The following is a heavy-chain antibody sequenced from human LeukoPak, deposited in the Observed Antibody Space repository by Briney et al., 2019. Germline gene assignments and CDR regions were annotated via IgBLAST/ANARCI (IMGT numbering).Heavy chain of an antibody. Sequence: SETLSLTCAVYGGSFSGYYWSWIRQPPGKGLEWIGYIYYSGSTNYNPTLQSRVTISVDTSKNQFSLKLSSVTAADTAVYYCARDYGSGNYLSVTDSWGQGTLVTVSS. J-gene: IGHJ5*02. D-gene: IGHD3-10*01. V-gene: IGHV4-59*01. CDR3: ARDYGSGNYLSVTDS. CDR2: IYYSGST. CDR1: GGSFSGYY.